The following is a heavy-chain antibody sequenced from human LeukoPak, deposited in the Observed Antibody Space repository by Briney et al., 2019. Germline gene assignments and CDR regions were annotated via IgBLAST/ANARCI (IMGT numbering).Heavy chain of an antibody. Sequence: GGSLRLSCAASGFTFSSYAMHWVRQAPGKGLEWVAVISYDGSNKYYADSVKGRFTISRDNSKNTLYLQMNSLRAEDTAVYYCAKETEFTFSVYFDYWGQGTLITVSP. CDR2: ISYDGSNK. CDR1: GFTFSSYA. CDR3: AKETEFTFSVYFDY. D-gene: IGHD2/OR15-2a*01. V-gene: IGHV3-30-3*01. J-gene: IGHJ4*02.